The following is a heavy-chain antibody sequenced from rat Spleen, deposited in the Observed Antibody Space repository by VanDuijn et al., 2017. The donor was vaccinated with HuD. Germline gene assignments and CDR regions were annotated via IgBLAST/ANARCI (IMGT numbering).Heavy chain of an antibody. Sequence: EVQLVESGGGLVQPGRPLKISCTDSGLNFSNYDMAWVRQAPTKGLEWVASISYDGSSTYYRDSVKGRFTISRDNAKSTLYLQMDSLRSEDTATYYCTTGDSWGQGVMVTVSS. J-gene: IGHJ2*01. CDR3: TTGDS. CDR2: ISYDGSST. CDR1: GLNFSNYD. V-gene: IGHV5-20*01.